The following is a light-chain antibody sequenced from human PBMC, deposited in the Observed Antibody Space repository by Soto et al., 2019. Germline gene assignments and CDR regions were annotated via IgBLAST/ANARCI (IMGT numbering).Light chain of an antibody. V-gene: IGKV3-15*01. CDR3: QQYNDWPSIT. CDR2: GAS. Sequence: EIVMTQSPATLSVSPGERATLSCRASQSVSSNLAWYQQIPGQAPRLLIYGASTRATGIPARFSGSGSGTEFTLTISSLQSEDSAVYYCQQYNDWPSITFGQGTRVEIK. J-gene: IGKJ5*01. CDR1: QSVSSN.